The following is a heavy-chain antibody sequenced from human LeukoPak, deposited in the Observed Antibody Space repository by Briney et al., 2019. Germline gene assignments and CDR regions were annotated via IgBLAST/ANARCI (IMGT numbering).Heavy chain of an antibody. Sequence: GGSLRLSCAASGFTFSSYGMHWVRQAPGKGLEWVAVMSYDGSNKYYADPVKGRFTISRDNSKNTLYLQMNSLRAEDTAVYYCAKAVGATRSPNDYWGQGTLVTVSS. CDR1: GFTFSSYG. V-gene: IGHV3-30*18. CDR2: MSYDGSNK. D-gene: IGHD1-26*01. CDR3: AKAVGATRSPNDY. J-gene: IGHJ4*02.